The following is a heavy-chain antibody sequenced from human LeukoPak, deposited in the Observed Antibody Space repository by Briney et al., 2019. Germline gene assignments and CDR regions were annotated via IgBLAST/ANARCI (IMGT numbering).Heavy chain of an antibody. J-gene: IGHJ4*02. Sequence: ASVKVSCKASGYTFTSYYMHWVRQAPGQGLEWMGIINPSGGSTSYAQKFQGRVTMTRDTSTSTVYMELSSLRSEDTAVYYCALYCSSTSCYSKTIDYWGQGTLVTVSS. CDR2: INPSGGST. CDR3: ALYCSSTSCYSKTIDY. V-gene: IGHV1-46*01. D-gene: IGHD2-2*02. CDR1: GYTFTSYY.